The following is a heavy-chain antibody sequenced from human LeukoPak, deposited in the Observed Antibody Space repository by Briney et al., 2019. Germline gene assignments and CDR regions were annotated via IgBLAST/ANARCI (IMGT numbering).Heavy chain of an antibody. J-gene: IGHJ4*02. D-gene: IGHD4-17*01. CDR3: AKVKAGYGDYNY. CDR1: GFTFSSYA. Sequence: GGSLRLSCAASGFTFSSYAMSWVRQAPGKGLEWVSAISGSGGSTYYADSVKGRFTISGDNSKNTLYLQMNSLRAEDTAVYYCAKVKAGYGDYNYWGQGTLVTVSS. V-gene: IGHV3-23*01. CDR2: ISGSGGST.